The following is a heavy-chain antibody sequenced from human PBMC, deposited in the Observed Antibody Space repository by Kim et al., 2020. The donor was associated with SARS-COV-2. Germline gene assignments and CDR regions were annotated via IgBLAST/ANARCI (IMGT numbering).Heavy chain of an antibody. J-gene: IGHJ4*02. CDR3: ASRSITMVRGTVLDY. Sequence: SETLSLTCTVSGGSISSGGYYWSWIRQHPGKGLEWIGYIYYSGSTYYNPSLKSRVTISVDTSKNQFSLKLSSVTAADTAVYYCASRSITMVRGTVLDYWGPGSLVTVSA. CDR1: GGSISSGGYY. D-gene: IGHD3-10*01. V-gene: IGHV4-31*03. CDR2: IYYSGST.